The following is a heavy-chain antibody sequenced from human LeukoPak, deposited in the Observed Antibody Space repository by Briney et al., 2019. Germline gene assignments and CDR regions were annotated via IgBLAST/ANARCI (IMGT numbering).Heavy chain of an antibody. CDR3: ARGRWLLQPRAFDI. J-gene: IGHJ3*02. CDR1: GGSLSGYY. CDR2: INHSGST. V-gene: IGHV4-34*01. D-gene: IGHD2-15*01. Sequence: PSETLSLTCAVYGGSLSGYYWSWIRQPPGKGLEWTGEINHSGSTNYNPSLKSRVTISVDTSKNQFSLKLSSVTAADTAVYYCARGRWLLQPRAFDIWGHGAMVTVSS.